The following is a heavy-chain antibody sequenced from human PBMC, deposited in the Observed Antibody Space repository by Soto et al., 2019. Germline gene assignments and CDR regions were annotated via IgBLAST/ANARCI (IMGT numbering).Heavy chain of an antibody. D-gene: IGHD6-25*01. CDR3: GFYMHAGYPHLFDR. CDR1: GGSINSYH. V-gene: IGHV4-59*03. Sequence: SGNPSLSCVVSGGSINSYHWCWVRQFSGKGLEWIAYTAYTGNSNYNPSLKSRVTISMDTSKHQLYLRLTCMTAAGSAGYYCGFYMHAGYPHLFDRSGRGSL. J-gene: IGHJ2*01. CDR2: TAYTGNS.